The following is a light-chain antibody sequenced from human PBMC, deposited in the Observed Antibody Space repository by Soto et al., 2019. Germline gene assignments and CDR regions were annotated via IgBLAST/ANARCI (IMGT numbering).Light chain of an antibody. CDR3: QQYDSSPQT. J-gene: IGKJ2*01. V-gene: IGKV3-20*01. CDR2: GAS. CDR1: QSVSSSY. Sequence: EIVLTQSPGTLSLSPGERATLSCRASQSVSSSYLAWYQQKPGQAPSLLIYGASSRATGIPDRFSGSGSGTDFTLTISRLEPEDFAVYYWQQYDSSPQTFGQGTKLEIK.